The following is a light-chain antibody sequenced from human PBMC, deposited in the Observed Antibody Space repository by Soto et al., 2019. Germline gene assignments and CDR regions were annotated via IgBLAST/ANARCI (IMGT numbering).Light chain of an antibody. V-gene: IGKV3D-15*02. CDR1: QSVSSN. J-gene: IGKJ5*01. CDR3: QHYGDSLSIT. Sequence: EIVMRQSPATLPVSPGERDTLSCRASQSVSSNLAWYQQKPGQAPRLLIYDASTRATGIPDRFSGRGSGTDFSLTISRLEPGDFAVYYCQHYGDSLSITFGQGTRLEIK. CDR2: DAS.